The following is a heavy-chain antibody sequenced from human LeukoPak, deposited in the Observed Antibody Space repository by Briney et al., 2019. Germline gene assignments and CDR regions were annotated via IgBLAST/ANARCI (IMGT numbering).Heavy chain of an antibody. Sequence: GGSLRLSCAASGFTFSSYSMNWVRQAPGKGLEWVSSISSSSYIYYADSVKGRFTISRDNAKNSLYLQMNSLRAEDTAVYYCARKGDGYCSSTSCVDAFDIWGQGTMVTVSS. D-gene: IGHD2-2*01. CDR2: ISSSSYI. V-gene: IGHV3-21*01. J-gene: IGHJ3*02. CDR1: GFTFSSYS. CDR3: ARKGDGYCSSTSCVDAFDI.